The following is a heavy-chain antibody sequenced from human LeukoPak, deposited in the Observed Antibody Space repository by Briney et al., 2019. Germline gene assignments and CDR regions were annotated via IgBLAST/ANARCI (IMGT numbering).Heavy chain of an antibody. CDR3: ARGGLSGQRTDRFDI. J-gene: IGHJ3*02. Sequence: GGSLRLSCAASGFTFSSYSMNWARQAPGKGLEWVSSISASPYIYYADSVKGRFTISRDDSKNSLYLQMNSLRAEDTALYYCARGGLSGQRTDRFDIWGQGTMVTVSS. CDR1: GFTFSSYS. CDR2: ISASPYI. D-gene: IGHD2/OR15-2a*01. V-gene: IGHV3-21*01.